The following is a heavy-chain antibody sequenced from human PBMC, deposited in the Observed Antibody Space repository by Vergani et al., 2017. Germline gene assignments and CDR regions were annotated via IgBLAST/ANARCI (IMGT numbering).Heavy chain of an antibody. CDR2: ISGSGGST. V-gene: IGHV3-23*01. Sequence: EVQLLESGGGLVQPGGSLRLSCAASGFTFSSYAMSWVRQAPGKGLEWVSAISGSGGSTYYADSVEGRFTISRDNSKNTRYLQMNSLRAEDTAVYYCAKDRYYYDSSGYHPVYHYYYYGMDVWGQGTTVTVSS. CDR3: AKDRYYYDSSGYHPVYHYYYYGMDV. CDR1: GFTFSSYA. J-gene: IGHJ6*02. D-gene: IGHD3-22*01.